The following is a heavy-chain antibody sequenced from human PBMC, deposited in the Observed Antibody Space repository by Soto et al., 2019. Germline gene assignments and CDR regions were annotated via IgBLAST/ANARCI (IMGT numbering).Heavy chain of an antibody. CDR2: IKQDGSEK. Sequence: HPGGSLRLSCAASGFTLSSYWMSWVRQAPGKGLEWVANIKQDGSEKYYVDSVKGRFTISRDNAKNSLYLQMNSLRAEDTAVYYCAREGTSGSQDYWGQGTLVTVAS. D-gene: IGHD1-26*01. CDR1: GFTLSSYW. CDR3: AREGTSGSQDY. J-gene: IGHJ4*02. V-gene: IGHV3-7*03.